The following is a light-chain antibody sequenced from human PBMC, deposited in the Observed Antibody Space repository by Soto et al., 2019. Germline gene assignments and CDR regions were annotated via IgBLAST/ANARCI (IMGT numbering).Light chain of an antibody. Sequence: DIQMTQSPSTLSASVGDRVTITCRASQSISTYLPWYQQKPGKAPKLLIYKASILESGVPSWFSGSGSGTKIPLSTTTHHPDDFTTYHGQDYILYSPWTFGQGTKVDIK. V-gene: IGKV1-5*03. CDR1: QSISTY. CDR2: KAS. J-gene: IGKJ1*01. CDR3: QDYILYSPWT.